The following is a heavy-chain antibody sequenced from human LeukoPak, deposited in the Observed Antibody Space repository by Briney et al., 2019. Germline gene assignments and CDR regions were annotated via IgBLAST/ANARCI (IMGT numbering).Heavy chain of an antibody. Sequence: PGGSLRLSCAASGFTFSSYAMSWVRQAPGKGLEWVSAISGSGGSTYYADSVKGRFTISRDNSKNTLYLQMNSLRAEDTAVYYCAKDVKGYSSSSDGAFDIWGQGTMVTVSS. CDR2: ISGSGGST. V-gene: IGHV3-23*01. J-gene: IGHJ3*02. CDR1: GFTFSSYA. CDR3: AKDVKGYSSSSDGAFDI. D-gene: IGHD6-6*01.